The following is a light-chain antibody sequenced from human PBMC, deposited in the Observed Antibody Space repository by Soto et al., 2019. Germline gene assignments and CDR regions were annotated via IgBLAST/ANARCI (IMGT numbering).Light chain of an antibody. V-gene: IGKV3-15*01. CDR1: QSVSSN. Sequence: EIVMTQSPATLSVSPGERATLSCRASQSVSSNLAWYQQKPGQAPRLLIYGASTRATGIPARFSGSGSGTEFTLTISSLQSEDFAVYYCQQYHNWFWTFGQGTKVEIK. CDR2: GAS. CDR3: QQYHNWFWT. J-gene: IGKJ1*01.